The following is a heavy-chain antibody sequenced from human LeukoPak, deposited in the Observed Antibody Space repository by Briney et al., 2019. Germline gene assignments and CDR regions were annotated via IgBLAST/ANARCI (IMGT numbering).Heavy chain of an antibody. CDR1: GGSISSYY. V-gene: IGHV4-59*01. J-gene: IGHJ4*02. CDR2: IYYSGST. Sequence: SETLSLTCTVSGGSISSYYWSWIRQPPAKGLEWIGYIYYSGSTNYNPSLKSRVTISVDTSKNQFSLKLSSVTAADTAVYYCARESRLGYFDYWGQGTLVTVSS. D-gene: IGHD2-2*01. CDR3: ARESRLGYFDY.